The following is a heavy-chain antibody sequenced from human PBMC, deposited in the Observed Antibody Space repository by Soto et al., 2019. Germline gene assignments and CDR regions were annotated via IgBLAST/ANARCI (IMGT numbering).Heavy chain of an antibody. Sequence: ASVKVSCKASGYSFTSYGISWVRKATGQGLERMGWISAYNGNTNYAQKFQGRVIMTTDTSTSTAYMELRSLRSDDTAVYYCARQRLGSGSYYRNYYYYMDVWGKGITVTVSS. V-gene: IGHV1-18*01. CDR3: ARQRLGSGSYYRNYYYYMDV. D-gene: IGHD3-10*01. J-gene: IGHJ6*03. CDR1: GYSFTSYG. CDR2: ISAYNGNT.